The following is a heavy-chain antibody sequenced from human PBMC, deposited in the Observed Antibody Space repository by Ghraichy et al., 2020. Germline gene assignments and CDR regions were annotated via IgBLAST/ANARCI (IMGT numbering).Heavy chain of an antibody. Sequence: GGSLRLSCAASGSTFDDYTMHWVRQAPGKGLEWLSLISRDGGSTYYADSVRGRFTISRDNIKNSLYLQMDSLRSEDTALYYCSKSTPSTVTTSDFWGRGTLVTVSS. J-gene: IGHJ4*02. CDR3: SKSTPSTVTTSDF. CDR1: GSTFDDYT. V-gene: IGHV3-43*01. D-gene: IGHD4-17*01. CDR2: ISRDGGST.